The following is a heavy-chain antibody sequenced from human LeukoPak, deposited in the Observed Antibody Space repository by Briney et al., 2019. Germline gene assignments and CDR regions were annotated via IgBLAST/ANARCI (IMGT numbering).Heavy chain of an antibody. J-gene: IGHJ6*02. Sequence: ASVKVSCTAYGSTFTSYYIFLVRQAPGQGLEWMGVIDPNGGSTSYAQKFQGRVTLTRDTSTSTVYMNLSSLRSEDTALYYCARDLAVADSGYYHGMDVWGQGTTVTVSS. V-gene: IGHV1-46*01. CDR3: ARDLAVADSGYYHGMDV. CDR1: GSTFTSYY. D-gene: IGHD6-19*01. CDR2: IDPNGGST.